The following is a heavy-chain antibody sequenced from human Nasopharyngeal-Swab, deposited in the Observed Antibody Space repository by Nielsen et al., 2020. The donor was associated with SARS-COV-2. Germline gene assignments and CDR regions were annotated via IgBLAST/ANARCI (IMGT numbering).Heavy chain of an antibody. D-gene: IGHD3-10*01. CDR3: AREWFGDHTPPTYYYGMDV. J-gene: IGHJ6*02. CDR2: IKQDGSEK. V-gene: IGHV3-7*03. Sequence: WIRQPPGKGLEWVANIKQDGSEKYYVDSVKGRFTTSRDNAKNSLYLQMSSLRAEDTAVYYCAREWFGDHTPPTYYYGMDVWGQGTTVTVSS.